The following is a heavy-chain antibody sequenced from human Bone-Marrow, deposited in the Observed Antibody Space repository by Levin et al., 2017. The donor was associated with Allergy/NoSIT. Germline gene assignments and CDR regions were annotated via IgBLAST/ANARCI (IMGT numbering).Heavy chain of an antibody. Sequence: GSGPTLVKPTQTLTLTCTFSGFSLSSTGVGVGWIRQPPGKALEWLALIYWDDDKRYSPSLKSRLNITKDTSKNQVVLTMTNMDPVDTATYYCAHTLWSGIHGWFDPWGQGTLVTVSS. CDR2: IYWDDDK. J-gene: IGHJ5*02. CDR3: AHTLWSGIHGWFDP. D-gene: IGHD3-10*01. CDR1: GFSLSSTGVG. V-gene: IGHV2-5*02.